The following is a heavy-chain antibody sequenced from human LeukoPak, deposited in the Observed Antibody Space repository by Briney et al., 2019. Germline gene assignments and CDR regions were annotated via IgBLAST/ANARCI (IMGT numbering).Heavy chain of an antibody. V-gene: IGHV7-4-1*02. Sequence: ASVTVSCKASGYTFTSYAMNWVRQAPGQGLEWMGWINTNTGNPTYAQGFTGRFVFSLDTSVNTAYLQISSLKAEDTAIYYCARVQGYCSTTSCYPHYWGQGTLVTVSS. D-gene: IGHD2-2*01. CDR1: GYTFTSYA. CDR3: ARVQGYCSTTSCYPHY. J-gene: IGHJ4*02. CDR2: INTNTGNP.